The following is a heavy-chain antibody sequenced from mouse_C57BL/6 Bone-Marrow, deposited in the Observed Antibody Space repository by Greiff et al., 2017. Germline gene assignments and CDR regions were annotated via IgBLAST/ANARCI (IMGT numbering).Heavy chain of an antibody. Sequence: EVQRVESGGGLVKPGGSLKLSCAASGFTFSDYGMHWVRQAPEKGLEWVAYISSGSSTIYYADTVKGRFTISRDNAKNTMFLQMISLRSEDAAMYYCASIYHDYDGAYWGQGTRVTVSA. D-gene: IGHD2-4*01. CDR1: GFTFSDYG. CDR3: ASIYHDYDGAY. J-gene: IGHJ3*01. CDR2: ISSGSSTI. V-gene: IGHV5-17*01.